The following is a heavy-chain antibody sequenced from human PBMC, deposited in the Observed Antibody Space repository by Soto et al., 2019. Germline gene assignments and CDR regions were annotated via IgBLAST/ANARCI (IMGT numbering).Heavy chain of an antibody. J-gene: IGHJ4*02. Sequence: VQLLESGGGLVQPGGSLRLSCAASGFTFSSYAMSWVRQAPGKGLEWVSAISGSGGSTYYADSVKGRFTISRDNSKNTLYLQMNSLRAEDTAVYYCAKDPTMIVVVPAAIDYWGQGTLVTVSS. CDR3: AKDPTMIVVVPAAIDY. V-gene: IGHV3-23*01. D-gene: IGHD2-2*01. CDR2: ISGSGGST. CDR1: GFTFSSYA.